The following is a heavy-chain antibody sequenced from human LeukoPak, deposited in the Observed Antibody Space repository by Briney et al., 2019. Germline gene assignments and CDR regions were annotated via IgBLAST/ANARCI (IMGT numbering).Heavy chain of an antibody. Sequence: KPSETLSLTCTVSGVSISSSNSYWGWIRQPPGKGLEWIGYIYYSGSTNYNPSLKSRVTISVDTSKNQFSLKLSSVTAADTAVYYCARHPKLLRYFDLWGQGTLVTVSS. D-gene: IGHD3-9*01. CDR3: ARHPKLLRYFDL. CDR2: IYYSGST. CDR1: GVSISSSNSY. V-gene: IGHV4-61*05. J-gene: IGHJ4*02.